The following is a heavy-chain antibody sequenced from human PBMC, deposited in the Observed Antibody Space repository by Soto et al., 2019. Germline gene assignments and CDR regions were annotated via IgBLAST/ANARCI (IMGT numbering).Heavy chain of an antibody. D-gene: IGHD2-15*01. CDR3: AREDIVVVVAAALELYNWFDP. Sequence: SETLSLTCAVYGGSFSGYYWSWIRQPPGKGLEWIGEINHSGSTNYNPSLKSRVTISVDTSKNQFSLKLCSVTAADTAVYYCAREDIVVVVAAALELYNWFDPWGQGTLVTVSS. V-gene: IGHV4-34*01. J-gene: IGHJ5*02. CDR2: INHSGST. CDR1: GGSFSGYY.